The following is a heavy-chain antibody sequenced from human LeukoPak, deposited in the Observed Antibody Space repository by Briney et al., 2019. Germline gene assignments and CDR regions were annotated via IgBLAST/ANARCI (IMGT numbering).Heavy chain of an antibody. CDR3: ACDLRPSYGGPRGGAFDI. J-gene: IGHJ3*02. CDR2: ISYDGSNK. D-gene: IGHD4-23*01. Sequence: PGGSLRLSCAASGFTFSSYGMHWGRQAPGKGLEWVAVISYDGSNKYYADSVKGRFTISRDNSKNTLYLQMNSLRAEDTAVYYCACDLRPSYGGPRGGAFDIWGQGTMVTVSS. V-gene: IGHV3-30*03. CDR1: GFTFSSYG.